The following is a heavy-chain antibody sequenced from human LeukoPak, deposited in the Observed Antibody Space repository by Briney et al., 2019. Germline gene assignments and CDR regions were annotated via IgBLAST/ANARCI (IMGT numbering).Heavy chain of an antibody. V-gene: IGHV1-18*01. D-gene: IGHD1-1*01. J-gene: IGHJ6*02. CDR1: GYTFTSDG. Sequence: ASVKVSCKTSGYTFTSDGISWVRQAPGQGLEWMGWISAYNGNTNYAQKLQGRVTMTTDTSTSTAYMELRSLRSDDTAVYYCARVWAGLQFVGKIYGMDVWGQGTTVTVSS. CDR2: ISAYNGNT. CDR3: ARVWAGLQFVGKIYGMDV.